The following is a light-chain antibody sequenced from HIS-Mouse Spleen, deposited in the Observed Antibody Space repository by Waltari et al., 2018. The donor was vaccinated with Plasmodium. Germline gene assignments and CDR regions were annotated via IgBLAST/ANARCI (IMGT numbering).Light chain of an antibody. Sequence: QPALTQPASVSGSPGQSITISCIGTSSDGGRYSLVSWYQQHPGKAPKLMIDEGGKPPAGVSNRFSGSQSGNTASLTISGLQADDEADYYCCSDASSSTYVFGTGTKVTVL. J-gene: IGLJ1*01. CDR2: EGG. CDR3: CSDASSSTYV. CDR1: SSDGGRYSL. V-gene: IGLV2-23*01.